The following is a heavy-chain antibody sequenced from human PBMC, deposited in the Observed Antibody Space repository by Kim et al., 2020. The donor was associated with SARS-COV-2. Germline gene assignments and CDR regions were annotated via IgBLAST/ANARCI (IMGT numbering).Heavy chain of an antibody. CDR3: AKDGRNCSRISCYTVICCPAWFDP. D-gene: IGHD2-2*02. J-gene: IGHJ5*02. Sequence: GGSLRLSCAASGFSFDSYAMSWVRRAPGKGLEWVSGISGSGTKTHYADSVKGRFTISRDNSKNTLYLQMSSLRVEDTAVYYCAKDGRNCSRISCYTVICCPAWFDPWGQGTPVTVAS. V-gene: IGHV3-23*01. CDR1: GFSFDSYA. CDR2: ISGSGTKT.